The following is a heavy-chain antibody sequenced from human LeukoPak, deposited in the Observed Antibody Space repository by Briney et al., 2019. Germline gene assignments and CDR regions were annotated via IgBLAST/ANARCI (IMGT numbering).Heavy chain of an antibody. J-gene: IGHJ2*01. CDR1: GYTFTSYA. Sequence: GASVKVSCKASGYTFTSYAMHWVRQAPGQRLEWMGWINAGNGNTKYSQKFQGRVTITRDTSASTAYMELSSLRSEDTAVYYCAREGYYDSSGYYSHWYFDLWGRGTLVTVSS. CDR2: INAGNGNT. V-gene: IGHV1-3*01. CDR3: AREGYYDSSGYYSHWYFDL. D-gene: IGHD3-22*01.